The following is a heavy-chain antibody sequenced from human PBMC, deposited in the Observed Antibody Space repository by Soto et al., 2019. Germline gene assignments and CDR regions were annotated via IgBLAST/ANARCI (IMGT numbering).Heavy chain of an antibody. CDR1: GGSFSGYY. Sequence: TSDTLSLTCAVYGGSFSGYYWSWIRQPPGKGLEWIGEINHSGSTNYNPSLKSRVTISVDTSKNQFSLKLSSVTAADTAVYYCARLGYCSSTSCYGGMDVWGQGTTVTVSS. D-gene: IGHD2-2*01. V-gene: IGHV4-34*01. CDR2: INHSGST. CDR3: ARLGYCSSTSCYGGMDV. J-gene: IGHJ6*02.